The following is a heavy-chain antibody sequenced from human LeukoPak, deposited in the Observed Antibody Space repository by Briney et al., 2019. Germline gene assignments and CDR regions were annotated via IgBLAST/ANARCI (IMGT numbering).Heavy chain of an antibody. V-gene: IGHV4-34*01. CDR2: INHSGST. CDR1: GGSFSGYY. D-gene: IGHD5-24*01. CDR3: ARDLDGWPFTPGAAGAFDI. Sequence: SETLSLTCAVYGGSFSGYYWSWIRQPPGKGLEWIGEINHSGSTNYNPSLKSRVTISVDTSKDQFSLKLSSVTAADTAVYYCARDLDGWPFTPGAAGAFDIWGQGTMVTVSS. J-gene: IGHJ3*02.